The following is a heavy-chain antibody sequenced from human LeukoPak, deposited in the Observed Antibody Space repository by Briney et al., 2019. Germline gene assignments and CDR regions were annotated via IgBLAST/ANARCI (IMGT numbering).Heavy chain of an antibody. Sequence: GGSLRLSCVASGFTFSSYEMNWVRQAPGKGLEWVSYISSSSSTIYYADSAKGRFTISRDNAKNSLYLQMNSLRAEDTAVYYCARDALGYDILTGYYDDRYPDYWGQGTLVTVSS. CDR1: GFTFSSYE. V-gene: IGHV3-48*01. CDR3: ARDALGYDILTGYYDDRYPDY. J-gene: IGHJ4*02. D-gene: IGHD3-9*01. CDR2: ISSSSSTI.